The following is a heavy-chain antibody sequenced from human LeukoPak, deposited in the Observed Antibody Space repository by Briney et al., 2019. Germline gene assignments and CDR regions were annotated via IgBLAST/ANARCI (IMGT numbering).Heavy chain of an antibody. D-gene: IGHD3-10*01. J-gene: IGHJ6*03. V-gene: IGHV3-23*01. CDR2: ITSISSAS. Sequence: GGSLRLSCAASGFTFSIYAMSWVRQAPGKGLEWVSSITSISSASFYADSVKGRFTISRDNSKNTVYLQMNSLRAEDTAVYYCAKVMKGSERLTMVRGVIIKTAGLYYMDVWGKGTTVTVSS. CDR1: GFTFSIYA. CDR3: AKVMKGSERLTMVRGVIIKTAGLYYMDV.